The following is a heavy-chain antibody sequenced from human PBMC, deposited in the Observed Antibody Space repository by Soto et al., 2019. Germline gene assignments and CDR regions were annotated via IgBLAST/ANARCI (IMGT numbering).Heavy chain of an antibody. V-gene: IGHV4-59*01. CDR3: ARRVYMVPGDPPGLYWFDP. J-gene: IGHJ5*02. CDR1: GGSISSYC. D-gene: IGHD3-10*01. Sequence: PSETLSLTCTVSGGSISSYCWSWIRQPPGKGLEWIGYIYYSGSTNYNPSLKSRVTISVDTSKNQFSLKLSSVTAADTAVYYCARRVYMVPGDPPGLYWFDPWGQGTLVTVSS. CDR2: IYYSGST.